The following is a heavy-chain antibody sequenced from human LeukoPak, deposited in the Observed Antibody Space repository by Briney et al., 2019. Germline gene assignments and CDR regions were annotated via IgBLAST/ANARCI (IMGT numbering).Heavy chain of an antibody. CDR3: AAGPPAPEF. CDR2: IYYSGST. V-gene: IGHV4-59*08. D-gene: IGHD6-13*01. CDR1: GGSISGYY. J-gene: IGHJ4*02. Sequence: SETLSLTCPVSGGSISGYYWCWIRQPPGQGLEWIGYIYYSGSTNYNPSLKSRVTISIDTSKNQFSLKLTSVAAADTAVYYCAAGPPAPEFWGQGTLVTVSS.